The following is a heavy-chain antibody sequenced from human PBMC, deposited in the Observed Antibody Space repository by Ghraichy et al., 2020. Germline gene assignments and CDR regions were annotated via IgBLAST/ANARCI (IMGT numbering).Heavy chain of an antibody. D-gene: IGHD1-26*01. CDR2: VYYSGST. J-gene: IGHJ4*02. Sequence: SETLSLSCTVSGGSVSSGSYYWSWIRQPPGKGLEWIGYVYYSGSTNYNPSLKSRVTISVDTSKNQFSLMLSSVTAADTAVYYCARRDSGSYRNWGQGTLVTVSS. V-gene: IGHV4-61*01. CDR3: ARRDSGSYRN. CDR1: GGSVSSGSYY.